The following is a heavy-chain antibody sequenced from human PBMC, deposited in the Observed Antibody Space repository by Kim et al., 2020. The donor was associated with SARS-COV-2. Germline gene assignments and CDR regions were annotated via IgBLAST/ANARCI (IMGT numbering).Heavy chain of an antibody. V-gene: IGHV3-23*01. Sequence: GGSLRLSCAASGFTFSRYGMTWVRQAPGKVLEWVSGISGADGSTYYVDSVKGRFTISRDNSKNTLYLHLNSLRAEDSATYYCSTQYGSSSTWYGSWGQVT. CDR2: ISGADGST. J-gene: IGHJ5*02. CDR3: STQYGSSSTWYGS. CDR1: GFTFSRYG. D-gene: IGHD2-2*01.